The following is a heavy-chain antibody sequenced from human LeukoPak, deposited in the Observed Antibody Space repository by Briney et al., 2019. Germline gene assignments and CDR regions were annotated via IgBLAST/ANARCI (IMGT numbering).Heavy chain of an antibody. J-gene: IGHJ4*02. Sequence: PGGSLRLSCAASGFTFSSYAMHWVRQAPGKGLEWVAVISYDGSNKYYADSVKGRFTISRDNSKNTLYLQMNSLRAEDTAVYYCARDPIETLNYDILTGYLDYWGQGTLVTVSS. D-gene: IGHD3-9*01. CDR2: ISYDGSNK. CDR1: GFTFSSYA. CDR3: ARDPIETLNYDILTGYLDY. V-gene: IGHV3-30-3*01.